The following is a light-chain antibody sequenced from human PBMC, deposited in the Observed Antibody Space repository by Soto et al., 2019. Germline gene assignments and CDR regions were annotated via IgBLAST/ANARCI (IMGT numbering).Light chain of an antibody. J-gene: IGLJ2*01. Sequence: QSALTQPASVSGSPGQSITISCTGSSSDSGAYDYVSWYQQHPGNAPKVIIYDVSGRPSGISNRFSGSKSGNTASLTISGLQAEDEADYYCSSFTSTSALVIFGGGTQLTVL. CDR1: SSDSGAYDY. CDR2: DVS. V-gene: IGLV2-14*01. CDR3: SSFTSTSALVI.